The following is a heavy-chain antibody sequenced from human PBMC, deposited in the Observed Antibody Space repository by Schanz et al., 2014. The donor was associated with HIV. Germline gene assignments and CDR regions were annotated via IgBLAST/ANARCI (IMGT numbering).Heavy chain of an antibody. V-gene: IGHV4-31*11. CDR2: IHYSGST. CDR1: GVSISSADFY. J-gene: IGHJ6*02. D-gene: IGHD2-15*01. Sequence: QVQLQESGPRLVKPSQTLSLTCGVFGVSISSADFYWSWIRHLPGKGLEWIGYIHYSGSTYSNPSLKSPLLISLDASRRQFSLKLSSVTAADTAIYYCARAYCSGGSCFAGYGLDAWGQGTTVIVSS. CDR3: ARAYCSGGSCFAGYGLDA.